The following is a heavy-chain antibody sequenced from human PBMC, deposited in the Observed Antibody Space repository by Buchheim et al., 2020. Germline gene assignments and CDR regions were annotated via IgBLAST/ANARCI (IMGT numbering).Heavy chain of an antibody. J-gene: IGHJ5*02. CDR1: GYTFTSYY. CDR3: ARESVGLLSRWFDP. CDR2: LNPIAGST. Sequence: QVQLVQSGAEVKKPVASVKVSCKASGYTFTSYYMHWVRQAPGQGLAWMGILNPIAGSTSYAQKFQGRVPMTRDTSTSPAYMELSSLRSEDTAVYYCARESVGLLSRWFDPWGQGTL. D-gene: IGHD2-2*01. V-gene: IGHV1-46*01.